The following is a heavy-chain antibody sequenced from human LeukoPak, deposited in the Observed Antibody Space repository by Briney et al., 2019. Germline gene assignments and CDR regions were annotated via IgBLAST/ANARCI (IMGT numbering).Heavy chain of an antibody. J-gene: IGHJ4*02. CDR2: INGDGSNT. V-gene: IGHV3-74*03. CDR3: AKRDVDDSSGFDY. Sequence: GGSLRLSCAASGFTFSSHWMHWVRQAPGKGLVWVSRINGDGSNTTYADSVKGRFTISRDNAKNTLYLQMNSLRAEDTAVYYCAKRDVDDSSGFDYWGQGTLVTVSS. CDR1: GFTFSSHW. D-gene: IGHD3-22*01.